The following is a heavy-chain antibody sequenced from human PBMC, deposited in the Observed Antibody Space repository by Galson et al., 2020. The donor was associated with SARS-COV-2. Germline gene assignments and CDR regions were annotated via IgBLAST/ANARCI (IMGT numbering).Heavy chain of an antibody. J-gene: IGHJ6*02. CDR1: GFPFSTYS. CDR3: AREEGIRGYNYGRLYYGLDV. V-gene: IGHV3-21*01. Sequence: GESLKIPCAASGFPFSTYSMNWVRLAPGKGLEWVSSISTSSSYTYYADSVKGRFSISRDNPRNSLYLQMNSLRAEDTAVYYCAREEGIRGYNYGRLYYGLDVWGQGTTVTVSS. D-gene: IGHD5-18*01. CDR2: ISTSSSYT.